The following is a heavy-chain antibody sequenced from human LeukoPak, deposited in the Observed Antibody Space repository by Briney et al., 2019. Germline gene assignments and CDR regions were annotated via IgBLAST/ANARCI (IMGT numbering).Heavy chain of an antibody. V-gene: IGHV1-18*01. J-gene: IGHJ5*02. CDR3: ARVRSIVGATNWFDP. CDR1: GYTFTSYG. CDR2: ISAYNGNT. Sequence: ASVKVSCKASGYTFTSYGISWVRQAPGQGLEWMGWISAYNGNTNYAQKLQGRVTMTTDTSTSTAYMELRSLRSDDTAVYYCARVRSIVGATNWFDPWGLGTLVTVSS. D-gene: IGHD1-26*01.